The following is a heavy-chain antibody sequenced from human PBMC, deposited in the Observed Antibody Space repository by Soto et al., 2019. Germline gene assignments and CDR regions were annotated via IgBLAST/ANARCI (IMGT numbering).Heavy chain of an antibody. J-gene: IGHJ3*01. Sequence: SETLSLTCSVSGGSISSYYWTWIRQPPGKGLEWIGYIYYSGGTNYNPSLKSRVTISVDKSKNQFSLKLTSVTAADTAVYYCAYSTGWYRLDLWGQGTLVTVSS. CDR3: AYSTGWYRLDL. CDR1: GGSISSYY. CDR2: IYYSGGT. D-gene: IGHD6-19*01. V-gene: IGHV4-59*12.